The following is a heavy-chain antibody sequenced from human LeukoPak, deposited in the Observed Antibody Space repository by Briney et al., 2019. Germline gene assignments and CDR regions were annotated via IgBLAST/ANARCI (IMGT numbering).Heavy chain of an antibody. Sequence: GGSLRLSCAVSGITLSNYGMSWVRQAPGKGLEWVAGISDRGSRTNYADSVKGRFTISTDHPKNTLYLQMNTLRAEDTAVYFCAKRGVVIRVILVGFQKEAYYFDSWGQGALVIVSS. CDR3: AKRGVVIRVILVGFQKEAYYFDS. J-gene: IGHJ4*02. V-gene: IGHV3-23*01. D-gene: IGHD3-22*01. CDR2: ISDRGSRT. CDR1: GITLSNYG.